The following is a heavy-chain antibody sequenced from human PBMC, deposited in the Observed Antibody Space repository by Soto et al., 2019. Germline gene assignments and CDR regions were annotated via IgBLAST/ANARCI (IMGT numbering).Heavy chain of an antibody. Sequence: GGSLRLSCTASGFTFSAYSMHWVRQAPGKTLEYVSAISTDGGSTHYADSVKGRFTISRSNSKRTLYLQMGSLRPEDLAVYYCARAAVRGVAPYFDYWGQGXLVTVYS. D-gene: IGHD3-10*01. V-gene: IGHV3-64*02. CDR3: ARAAVRGVAPYFDY. CDR2: ISTDGGST. CDR1: GFTFSAYS. J-gene: IGHJ4*02.